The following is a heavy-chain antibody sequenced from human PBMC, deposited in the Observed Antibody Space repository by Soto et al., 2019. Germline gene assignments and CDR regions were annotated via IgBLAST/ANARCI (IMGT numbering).Heavy chain of an antibody. CDR3: ARELVVVSCAIRPHNWFDP. D-gene: IGHD2-2*01. CDR1: SCCISSSNW. Sequence: PSETLSLTCAVYSCCISSSNWWSWVRQPPGKGLEWIGEIYHSGSTNYNPSLKSRVTISVDKSKNQFSLKLSSVTAADTAVYYSARELVVVSCAIRPHNWFDPWGQGTLDTVS. J-gene: IGHJ5*02. V-gene: IGHV4-4*02. CDR2: IYHSGST.